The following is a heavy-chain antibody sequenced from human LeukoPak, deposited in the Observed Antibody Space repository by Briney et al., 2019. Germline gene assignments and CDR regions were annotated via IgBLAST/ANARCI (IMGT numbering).Heavy chain of an antibody. D-gene: IGHD3-22*01. CDR2: VYYKGNT. V-gene: IGHV4-39*07. J-gene: IGHJ4*02. CDR3: TRVDYRDRRGYFEY. CDR1: GGSTSSDTYS. Sequence: SETLSLTCSVSGGSTSSDTYSWGWIRQPPGKGLEWIGNVYYKGNTYYKPSLKSRVTISVDVSKNLFSLRLTSVTAADTAMYYCTRVDYRDRRGYFEYWGQGTLVAVSS.